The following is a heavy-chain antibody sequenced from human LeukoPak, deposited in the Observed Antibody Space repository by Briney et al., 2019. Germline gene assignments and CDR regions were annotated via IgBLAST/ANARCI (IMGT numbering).Heavy chain of an antibody. V-gene: IGHV4-59*01. CDR3: ARGRFGYGMDV. CDR1: GGSISSYY. J-gene: IGHJ6*02. CDR2: IYYSGST. Sequence: PSETLSLTCTVSGGSISSYYWSWIRQPPGKGLEWIGYIYYSGSTNYNPSLKSRVTISVDTSKNQFSLKLSSVTAADTAVYYRARGRFGYGMDVWGQGTTVTVSS. D-gene: IGHD3-10*01.